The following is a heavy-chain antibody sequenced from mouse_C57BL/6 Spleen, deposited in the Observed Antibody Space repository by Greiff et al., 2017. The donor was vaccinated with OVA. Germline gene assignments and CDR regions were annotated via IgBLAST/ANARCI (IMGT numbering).Heavy chain of an antibody. V-gene: IGHV2-2*01. Sequence: VQLVESGPGLVQPSQSLSITCTVSGFSLTSYGVHWVRQSPGKGLEWLGVIWSGGSTDYNAAFISRLSISKDNSKSQVFFKMNSLQADDTAIYYCARNSLNWDFDVWGTGTTVTVSS. CDR3: ARNSLNWDFDV. J-gene: IGHJ1*03. CDR2: IWSGGST. CDR1: GFSLTSYG.